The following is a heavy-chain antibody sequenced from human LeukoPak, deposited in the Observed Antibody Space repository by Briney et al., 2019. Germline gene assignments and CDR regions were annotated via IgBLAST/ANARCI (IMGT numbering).Heavy chain of an antibody. D-gene: IGHD3-16*01. Sequence: GESLKISCEASGYSFSNYWIAWVRQIPGKRLECMGIIYPDDSDTKYTPSFQGQVVISADKSINTAYLQWSSLEASDTAMYYCARNPPWGDAFDMWGQGTMVTVSS. J-gene: IGHJ3*02. V-gene: IGHV5-51*01. CDR2: IYPDDSDT. CDR3: ARNPPWGDAFDM. CDR1: GYSFSNYW.